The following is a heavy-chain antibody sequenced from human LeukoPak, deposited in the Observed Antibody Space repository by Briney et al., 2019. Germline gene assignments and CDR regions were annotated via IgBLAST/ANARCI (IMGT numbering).Heavy chain of an antibody. V-gene: IGHV4-4*07. CDR1: GGSISSYY. Sequence: SEALSLTCTVSGGSISSYYWSWIRQPAGKGLEWIGRIYTSGSTNYNPSLKSRVTMSVDTSKNQFSLKLSSVTAADTAVYYCARDRSGWHNYYYYYMDVWGKGTTVTISS. J-gene: IGHJ6*03. D-gene: IGHD6-19*01. CDR2: IYTSGST. CDR3: ARDRSGWHNYYYYYMDV.